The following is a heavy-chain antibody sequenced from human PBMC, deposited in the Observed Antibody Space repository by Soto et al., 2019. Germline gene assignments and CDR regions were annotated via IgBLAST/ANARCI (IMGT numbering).Heavy chain of an antibody. D-gene: IGHD3-10*01. CDR1: GFSFSSYW. Sequence: GSLRLSCAASGFSFSSYWMSWVRQAPGRGLEWVANINQDATRQSYVDSVEGQFSIPRDNAKNSLYLQMNSLRVEDTAVYYCAKVGLFDGNKPITFEFWGQGTLVTVSS. V-gene: IGHV3-7*03. CDR2: INQDATRQ. CDR3: AKVGLFDGNKPITFEF. J-gene: IGHJ4*02.